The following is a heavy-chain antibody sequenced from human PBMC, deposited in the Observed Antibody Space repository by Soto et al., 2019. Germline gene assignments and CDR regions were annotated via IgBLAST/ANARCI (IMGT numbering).Heavy chain of an antibody. CDR2: IYYSGST. CDR3: ARRYGVAFDI. Sequence: SETLSLTCTVSGGSISSYYWSWIRQPPGKGLEWIGYIYYSGSTNYNPSLKSRVTISVDTSKNQFSLKLSSVTAADTAVYYCARRYGVAFDIWGQGTMVTVSS. D-gene: IGHD3-10*01. V-gene: IGHV4-59*08. CDR1: GGSISSYY. J-gene: IGHJ3*02.